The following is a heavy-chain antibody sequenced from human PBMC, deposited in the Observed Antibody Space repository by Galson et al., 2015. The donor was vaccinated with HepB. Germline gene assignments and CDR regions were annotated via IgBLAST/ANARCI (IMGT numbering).Heavy chain of an antibody. Sequence: SLRLSCAASGFTFSSYGMHWVRQAPGKGLGWVAVIWYDGSNKYYADSVKGRFTISRDNSKNTLYLQMNSLRAEDTAVYYCARVRGLPDSSGYSRPDDAFDIWGQGTMVTVSS. D-gene: IGHD3-22*01. V-gene: IGHV3-33*01. J-gene: IGHJ3*02. CDR1: GFTFSSYG. CDR3: ARVRGLPDSSGYSRPDDAFDI. CDR2: IWYDGSNK.